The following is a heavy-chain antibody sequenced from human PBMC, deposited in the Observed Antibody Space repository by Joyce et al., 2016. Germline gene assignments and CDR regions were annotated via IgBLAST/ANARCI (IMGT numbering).Heavy chain of an antibody. J-gene: IGHJ4*02. D-gene: IGHD6-19*01. V-gene: IGHV3-11*04. CDR1: GFTFSDYY. Sequence: QVQLVESGGGLVKPGGSLRLSCKASGFTFSDYYMSWIRQAPGKGLELVSYINSPGSTIYYADSVKGRFTISRDNGKNLLYLQMNNLGDEDTAVYFCVKGQQWLVGAVDFWGQGTPVSVSP. CDR2: INSPGSTI. CDR3: VKGQQWLVGAVDF.